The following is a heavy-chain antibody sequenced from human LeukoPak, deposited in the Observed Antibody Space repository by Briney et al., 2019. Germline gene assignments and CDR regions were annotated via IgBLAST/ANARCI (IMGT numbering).Heavy chain of an antibody. Sequence: GGSLRLSCAASGFTFSNSGMHWVRQAPGKGVEWVAGVWFGESSQSYADSVKGRFTISRDNSKNTVWLEMNSLRVEDTAVYYCAKGGRDTSKYYFAYWGQGTPVTVSS. V-gene: IGHV3-30*02. D-gene: IGHD1-26*01. J-gene: IGHJ4*02. CDR3: AKGGRDTSKYYFAY. CDR2: VWFGESSQ. CDR1: GFTFSNSG.